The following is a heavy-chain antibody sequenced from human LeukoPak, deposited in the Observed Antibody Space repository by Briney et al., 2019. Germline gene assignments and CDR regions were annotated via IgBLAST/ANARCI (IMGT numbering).Heavy chain of an antibody. CDR1: GFTVSSNY. D-gene: IGHD3-3*01. CDR2: IYSGGST. Sequence: GGSLRLSCAASGFTVSSNYMSWVRQAPGKGLEWVSVIYSGGSTYYADSVKGRFTISRDNSKNTLYLQMNSLRAEDTAVYYCARHSDFWSGPGYYYGMDVWGQGTTVTVSS. V-gene: IGHV3-66*04. J-gene: IGHJ6*02. CDR3: ARHSDFWSGPGYYYGMDV.